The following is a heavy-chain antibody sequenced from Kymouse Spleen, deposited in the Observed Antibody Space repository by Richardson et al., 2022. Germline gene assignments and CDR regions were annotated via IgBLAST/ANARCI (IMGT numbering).Heavy chain of an antibody. D-gene: IGHD6-13*01. CDR2: INSDGSST. Sequence: EVQLVESGGGLVQPGGSLRLSCAASGFTFSSYWMHWVRQAPGKGLVWVSRINSDGSSTSYADSVKGRFTISRDNAKNTLYLQMNSLRAEDTAVYYCARDRDSSSWYYYYYGMDVWGQGTTVTVSS. CDR1: GFTFSSYW. CDR3: ARDRDSSSWYYYYYGMDV. J-gene: IGHJ6*02. V-gene: IGHV3-74*01.